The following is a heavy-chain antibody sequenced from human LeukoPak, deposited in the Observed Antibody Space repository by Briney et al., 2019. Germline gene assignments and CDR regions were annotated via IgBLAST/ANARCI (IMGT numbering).Heavy chain of an antibody. V-gene: IGHV4-4*02. D-gene: IGHD3-10*01. J-gene: IGHJ4*02. CDR1: GGSVNNDNW. CDR3: ARNSYYCLNY. Sequence: PSETLSLTCTVSGGSVNNDNWWSWVRQSPGGGLEWIGEVIHTGTTNYSPSLKSRVIISIDGSKNQFSLELKSVTAADTAVYYCARNSYYCLNYWGQVTLVTVSS. CDR2: VIHTGTT.